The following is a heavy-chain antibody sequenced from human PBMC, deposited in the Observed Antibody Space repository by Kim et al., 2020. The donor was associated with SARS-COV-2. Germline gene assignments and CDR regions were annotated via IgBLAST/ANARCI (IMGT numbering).Heavy chain of an antibody. CDR1: GYTFTSYA. J-gene: IGHJ6*02. CDR3: ARSIYGSGSPNLYYYYGMDV. CDR2: INAGNGNT. Sequence: ASVKVSCKASGYTFTSYAMHWVRQAPGQRLEWMGWINAGNGNTKYSQKFQGRVTITRDTSASTAYMELSSLRSEDTAVYYCARSIYGSGSPNLYYYYGMDVWGQGTTVTVSS. D-gene: IGHD3-10*01. V-gene: IGHV1-3*01.